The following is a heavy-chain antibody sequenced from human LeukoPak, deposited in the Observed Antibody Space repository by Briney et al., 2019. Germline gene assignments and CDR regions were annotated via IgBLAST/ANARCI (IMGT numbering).Heavy chain of an antibody. CDR2: INPNSGGT. CDR1: GYTFTGYY. J-gene: IGHJ4*02. D-gene: IGHD3-16*02. Sequence: ASVKVSCKASGYTFTGYYMHWVRQAPGQGLEWMGWINPNSGGTNYAQKFQGRVTMTRDTSKNQFSLKLSSVTAADTAVYYCARRELSLYPQDYWGQGTLVTVSS. CDR3: ARRELSLYPQDY. V-gene: IGHV1-2*02.